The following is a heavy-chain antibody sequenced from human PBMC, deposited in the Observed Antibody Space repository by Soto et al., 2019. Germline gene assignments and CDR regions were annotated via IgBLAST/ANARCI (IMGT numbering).Heavy chain of an antibody. Sequence: ASVKVSCKVSGYTLTELSMHWVRQAPGKGLEWMGGFDPEDGETIYAQKFQGRVTMTEDTSTDTAYMELSSLRSEDTAVYYCATDTPVTMVRGVTRPNFDPWGQGTLVTVSS. V-gene: IGHV1-24*01. CDR1: GYTLTELS. CDR2: FDPEDGET. CDR3: ATDTPVTMVRGVTRPNFDP. D-gene: IGHD3-10*01. J-gene: IGHJ5*02.